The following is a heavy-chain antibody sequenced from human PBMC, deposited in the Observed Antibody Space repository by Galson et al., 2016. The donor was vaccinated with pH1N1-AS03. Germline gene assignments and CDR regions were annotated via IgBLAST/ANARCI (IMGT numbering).Heavy chain of an antibody. D-gene: IGHD3/OR15-3a*01. CDR3: ARDLRSDFGNNFVAGVQFGRY. J-gene: IGHJ4*02. Sequence: SVKVSCKASGYTFTNFGINWVRQAPGQGLEWLGWISACSGNTDYAQSLQGRVSMTTDPSTSTAYMELTSLTSDDTAIYYCARDLRSDFGNNFVAGVQFGRYWGQGSLVTVSS. CDR1: GYTFTNFG. CDR2: ISACSGNT. V-gene: IGHV1-18*01.